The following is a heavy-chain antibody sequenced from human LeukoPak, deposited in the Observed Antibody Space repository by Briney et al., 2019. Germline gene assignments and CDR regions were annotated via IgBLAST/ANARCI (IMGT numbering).Heavy chain of an antibody. Sequence: ASVKVSCKASGYTFTGYYMHWVRQAPGQGLEWMGWINPNSGGTKYAQKFQGRVTMTRDTSISTAYMELSRLRSDHTAVYYCARDQFRAARPGYWGQGTLVTVSS. CDR2: INPNSGGT. V-gene: IGHV1-2*02. CDR3: ARDQFRAARPGY. CDR1: GYTFTGYY. J-gene: IGHJ4*02. D-gene: IGHD6-6*01.